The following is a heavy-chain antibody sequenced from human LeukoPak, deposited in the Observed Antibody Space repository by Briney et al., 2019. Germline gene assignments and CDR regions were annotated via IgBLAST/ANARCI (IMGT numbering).Heavy chain of an antibody. CDR1: GYPFTNYG. CDR2: ISAYTDKT. V-gene: IGHV1-18*01. J-gene: IGHJ4*02. D-gene: IGHD2-15*01. CDR3: ARGDGYCSGGSCMIFDY. Sequence: ASVKVSCKASGYPFTNYGITWVRQASGQGLEWMGWISAYTDKTNYAQKFQGRVTMTTDTSTTTAYMELRSLRSDDTAIYYCARGDGYCSGGSCMIFDYWGQGTLVTVSS.